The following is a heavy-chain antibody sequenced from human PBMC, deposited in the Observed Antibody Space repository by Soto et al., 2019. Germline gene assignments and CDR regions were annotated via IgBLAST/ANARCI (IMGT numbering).Heavy chain of an antibody. V-gene: IGHV1-69*06. CDR1: GGTFSSYA. CDR3: ARGISHYYDSSGYTWL. Sequence: SVKVSCKASGGTFSSYAISWVRQAPGQGLEWMGGIIPIFGTANYAQKFQGRVTITADKSTSTAYMELSSLRSEDTAVYYCARGISHYYDSSGYTWLWGQGTLVT. D-gene: IGHD3-22*01. J-gene: IGHJ4*02. CDR2: IIPIFGTA.